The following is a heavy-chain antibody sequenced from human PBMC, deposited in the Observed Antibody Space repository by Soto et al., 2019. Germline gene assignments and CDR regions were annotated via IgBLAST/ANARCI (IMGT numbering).Heavy chain of an antibody. CDR3: AKLSVPGGVAGSSDL. J-gene: IGHJ5*02. V-gene: IGHV3-66*01. Sequence: PGGSLRLSCAASGFIVSSKYMSWVRQAPGKGLEWVSLIQSGGSTYCAGSVKGRFTISRDNSENTLFLQMNSLRAEDTAVYYCAKLSVPGGVAGSSDLRGQGILGTLFS. CDR1: GFIVSSKY. D-gene: IGHD3-16*01. CDR2: IQSGGST.